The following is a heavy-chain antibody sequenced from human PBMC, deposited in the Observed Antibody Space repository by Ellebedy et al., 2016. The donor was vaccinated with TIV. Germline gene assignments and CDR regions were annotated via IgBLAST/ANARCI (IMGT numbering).Heavy chain of an antibody. V-gene: IGHV3-7*01. Sequence: GGSLRLSXAASGFTFSLYWMTWDRQAPGRGLEWVANIQQDGSEKYYVDSVKGRFTISRDNTRNSLSLQMNSLRAEDTAVYYCARQFTAYSYGFDIWGQGTTVTVSS. J-gene: IGHJ3*02. CDR1: GFTFSLYW. D-gene: IGHD4-11*01. CDR3: ARQFTAYSYGFDI. CDR2: IQQDGSEK.